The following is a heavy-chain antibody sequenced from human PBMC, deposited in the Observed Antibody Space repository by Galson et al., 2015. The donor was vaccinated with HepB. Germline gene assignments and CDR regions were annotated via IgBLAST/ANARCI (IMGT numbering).Heavy chain of an antibody. Sequence: LSLTCTVSGGSVSSGGYLWAWIRQPPGKGLEWIGYISQSGTTSYNTSLKSRLTISLDRSKNQFFLNLNSVTAAGTAVYYCVRSHGLFWGQGTLVTVSS. CDR2: ISQSGTT. V-gene: IGHV4-30-2*01. J-gene: IGHJ4*02. CDR3: VRSHGLF. D-gene: IGHD4-17*01. CDR1: GGSVSSGGYL.